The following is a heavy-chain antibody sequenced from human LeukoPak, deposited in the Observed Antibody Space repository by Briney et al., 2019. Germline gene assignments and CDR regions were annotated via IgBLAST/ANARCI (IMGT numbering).Heavy chain of an antibody. CDR3: ARRNGGFDY. CDR1: GYSFTSHW. V-gene: IGHV5-51*01. Sequence: GESPKISCKGSGYSFTSHWIGWLRQMPGKGLEWMGSIYPGDSNTRYSPSFQGQVTISTDKSISTAYLEWSSLKASDSGMYFCARRNGGFDYWGQGSLVTVSS. J-gene: IGHJ4*02. D-gene: IGHD3-10*01. CDR2: IYPGDSNT.